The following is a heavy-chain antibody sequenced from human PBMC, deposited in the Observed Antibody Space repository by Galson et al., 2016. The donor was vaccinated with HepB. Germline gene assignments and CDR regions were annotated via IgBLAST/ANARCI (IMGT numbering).Heavy chain of an antibody. V-gene: IGHV1-18*01. CDR2: ISAYNGQT. J-gene: IGHJ4*02. D-gene: IGHD6-19*01. CDR3: ATSGEAVAALGF. Sequence: SCKASGYTFDRSGVSWVRQAPGQGLEWMGWISAYNGQTNYAQKFQGRVTLTTETSTTTVYMELTSLRSDDTAIYYCATSGEAVAALGFWGQGTLVTVSS. CDR1: GYTFDRSG.